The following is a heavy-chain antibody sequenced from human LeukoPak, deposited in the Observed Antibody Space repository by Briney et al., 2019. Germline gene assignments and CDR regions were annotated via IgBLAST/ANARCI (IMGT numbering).Heavy chain of an antibody. CDR1: GFTFSSYG. CDR2: IWYDGSNE. J-gene: IGHJ5*02. V-gene: IGHV3-33*01. D-gene: IGHD1-26*01. CDR3: ARAGGVGARWFDP. Sequence: PGESLRLSCAASGFTFSSYGMHWVRQAPGKGREWVAVIWYDGSNEYYADSVKGRFTISRDNSKNTLYLQMNSLRAEDAAVYYCARAGGVGARWFDPWGQGTLVTVSS.